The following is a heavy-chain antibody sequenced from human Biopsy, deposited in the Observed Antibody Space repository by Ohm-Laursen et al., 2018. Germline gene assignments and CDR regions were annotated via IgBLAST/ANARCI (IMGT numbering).Heavy chain of an antibody. CDR1: GVSISSYF. D-gene: IGHD5-12*01. J-gene: IGHJ4*02. CDR2: IYYSGST. V-gene: IGHV4-59*01. CDR3: ARLGSGDYFPTFFDF. Sequence: SETLSLTCAVSGVSISSYFWNWIRQPPGKGLEWIGDIYYSGSTKYNPSLKSRVTISVDMSKSQLSLKLTSVTTADTAVYYCARLGSGDYFPTFFDFWGQGALVTVSS.